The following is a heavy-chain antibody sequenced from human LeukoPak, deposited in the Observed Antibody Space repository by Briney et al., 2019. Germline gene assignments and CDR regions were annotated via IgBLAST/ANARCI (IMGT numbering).Heavy chain of an antibody. CDR2: ISGSGGST. CDR3: ARDRRRRLFFGEPSDV. J-gene: IGHJ6*02. Sequence: SGGSLRLSCAASGFTFSYYAMSWVRQAPGKGLEWVSTISGSGGSTYYADSVKGRFTISRDNSKNTMYLQMNSLRAEDTSIYYCARDRRRRLFFGEPSDVWGLGTTVIVSS. D-gene: IGHD3-10*01. V-gene: IGHV3-23*01. CDR1: GFTFSYYA.